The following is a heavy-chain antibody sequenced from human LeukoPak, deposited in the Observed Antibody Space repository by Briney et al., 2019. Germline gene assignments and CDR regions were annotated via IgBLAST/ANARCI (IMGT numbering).Heavy chain of an antibody. CDR3: ARGVTGIYYYYYMDV. Sequence: ASVKVSCEASGYTFTGYYIHWVRQAPGQGLEWMVCINPNSGGTNYAQKFQGRVTMTRDTSISTAYMELSRLNSDDTAVYYCARGVTGIYYYYYMDVWGTGTTVTVSS. CDR2: INPNSGGT. CDR1: GYTFTGYY. D-gene: IGHD3-10*01. J-gene: IGHJ6*03. V-gene: IGHV1-2*02.